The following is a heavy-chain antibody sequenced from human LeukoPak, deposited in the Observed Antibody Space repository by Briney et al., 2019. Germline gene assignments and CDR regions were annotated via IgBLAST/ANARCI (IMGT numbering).Heavy chain of an antibody. CDR1: GYTLTSYG. Sequence: ASVKVSCKASGYTLTSYGISWVRQAPGQGLEWMGWISAYSGNTRYAQKLQGRVTMTTDSSTSTAYMELRSLRSDDTAVYYCARGPIIDIVVIPAAADYYHMDVWGKGTTVTVSS. J-gene: IGHJ6*03. V-gene: IGHV1-18*01. CDR2: ISAYSGNT. CDR3: ARGPIIDIVVIPAAADYYHMDV. D-gene: IGHD2-2*01.